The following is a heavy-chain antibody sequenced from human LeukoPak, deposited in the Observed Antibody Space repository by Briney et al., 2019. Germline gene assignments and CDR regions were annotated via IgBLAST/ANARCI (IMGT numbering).Heavy chain of an antibody. CDR3: ARDPFPRVSGGNDY. CDR2: INHSGST. V-gene: IGHV4-34*01. CDR1: GGSFSGYY. J-gene: IGHJ4*02. Sequence: SETLSLTCAVYGGSFSGYYWSWIRQPPGKGLEWIGEINHSGSTNYNPSLKSRVTISVDTSKNQFSLKLSSMTAADTAVYYCARDPFPRVSGGNDYWGQGTLVTVSS. D-gene: IGHD2-15*01.